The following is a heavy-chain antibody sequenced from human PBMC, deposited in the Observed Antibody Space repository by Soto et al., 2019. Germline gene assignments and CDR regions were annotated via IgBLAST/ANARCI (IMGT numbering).Heavy chain of an antibody. J-gene: IGHJ3*02. Sequence: PGESLKISCKGSGYSFTSYWIGWVRQMPGKGLEWMGIIYPGDSDTRYSPSFQGQVTISADKSISTAYLQWSSLKASDTAMYYCASTPYSGYRLDAFDIWGQGTMVTVSS. CDR1: GYSFTSYW. D-gene: IGHD5-12*01. CDR2: IYPGDSDT. CDR3: ASTPYSGYRLDAFDI. V-gene: IGHV5-51*01.